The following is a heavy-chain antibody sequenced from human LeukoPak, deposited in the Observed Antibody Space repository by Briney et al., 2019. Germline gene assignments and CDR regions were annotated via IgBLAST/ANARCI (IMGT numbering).Heavy chain of an antibody. V-gene: IGHV4-34*01. CDR3: ARAGRGLRYFDWLTYDY. CDR1: GGSSSGYY. J-gene: IGHJ4*02. CDR2: INHSRST. Sequence: TSETLSLTCVLYGGSSSGYYWSWIRQPPGKGLEWIGEINHSRSTNYNPSLKSRVTISVDTSKNQFSLKLSSVSAADTAVYYCARAGRGLRYFDWLTYDYWGQGTLVTVSS. D-gene: IGHD3-9*01.